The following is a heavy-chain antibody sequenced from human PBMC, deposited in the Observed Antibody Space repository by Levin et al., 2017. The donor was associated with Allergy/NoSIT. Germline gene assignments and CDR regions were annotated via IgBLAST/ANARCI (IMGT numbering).Heavy chain of an antibody. V-gene: IGHV3-15*01. CDR1: GFTFNNTW. Sequence: GGSLRLSCVGSGFTFNNTWMNWVRQAPGKGLEWVGQIKSKTDGATIDYAAPVKGRFTISRDDSKNTLYLLMNSLKTEDTAVYYCTTRPTFWGQGTLVAVSS. CDR2: IKSKTDGATI. CDR3: TTRPTF. J-gene: IGHJ4*02.